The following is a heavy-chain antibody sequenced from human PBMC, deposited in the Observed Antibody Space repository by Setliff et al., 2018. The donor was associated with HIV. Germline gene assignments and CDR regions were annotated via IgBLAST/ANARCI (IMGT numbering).Heavy chain of an antibody. V-gene: IGHV1-8*03. D-gene: IGHD2-21*01. CDR1: GYNFTNYD. CDR2: MNPQSGNT. J-gene: IGHJ3*01. Sequence: ASVKVSCKASGYNFTNYDINWVRQATGQGLEWMGWMNPQSGNTGYIEKFQGRVTSIRNISISTAYMELSSLRSEDTAVYYCARVPPRLPGVLLPAYALDFWGQGTMVTVSS. CDR3: ARVPPRLPGVLLPAYALDF.